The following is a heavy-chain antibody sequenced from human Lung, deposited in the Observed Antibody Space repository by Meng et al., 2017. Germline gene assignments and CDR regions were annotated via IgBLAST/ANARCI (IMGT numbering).Heavy chain of an antibody. CDR2: SNHSGST. V-gene: IGHV4-34*01. Sequence: QGQLNQWGAGLLKPAETLALSCGVSGGFFSDYYWSWIRQPPGKGLEWIGESNHSGSTNYNPSLESRATISVDTSQNNLSLKLSSVTAADSAVYYCARGPTTMAHDFDYWGQGTLVTVSS. J-gene: IGHJ4*02. CDR3: ARGPTTMAHDFDY. D-gene: IGHD4-11*01. CDR1: GGFFSDYY.